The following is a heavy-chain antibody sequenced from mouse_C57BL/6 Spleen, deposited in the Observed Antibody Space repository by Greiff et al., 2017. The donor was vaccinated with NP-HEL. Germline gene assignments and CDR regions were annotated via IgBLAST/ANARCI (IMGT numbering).Heavy chain of an antibody. Sequence: VQLKESGGGLVKPGGSLKLSCAASGFTFSSYAMSWVRQTPEKRLEWVATISDGGSYTYYPDNVKGRFTISRDNAKNNLYLQMSHLKSEDTAMYYCARERGSSHYFDYWGQGTTLTVSS. V-gene: IGHV5-4*01. CDR3: ARERGSSHYFDY. D-gene: IGHD1-1*01. CDR1: GFTFSSYA. CDR2: ISDGGSYT. J-gene: IGHJ2*01.